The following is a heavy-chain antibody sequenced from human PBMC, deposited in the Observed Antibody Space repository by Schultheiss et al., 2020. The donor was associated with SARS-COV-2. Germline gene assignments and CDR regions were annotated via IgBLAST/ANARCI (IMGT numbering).Heavy chain of an antibody. CDR2: IYYSGST. Sequence: SQTLSLTCSVSGGSIRGTNYYWGWIRQSPGKGLEWIGDIYYSGSTNYNPSLKSRVTISVDTSKNQFSLRLSSVTAADTAVYYCARVKYSSSYCSHWGQGTLVTVSS. CDR3: ARVKYSSSYCSH. CDR1: GGSIRGTNYY. V-gene: IGHV4-39*07. D-gene: IGHD6-6*01. J-gene: IGHJ4*02.